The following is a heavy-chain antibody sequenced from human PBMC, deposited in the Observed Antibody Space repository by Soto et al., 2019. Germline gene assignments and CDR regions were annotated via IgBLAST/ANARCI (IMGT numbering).Heavy chain of an antibody. CDR2: INHSGST. CDR1: GGSFSGYY. J-gene: IGHJ4*02. CDR3: ARRSKHYYGSGSYLDYFDY. D-gene: IGHD3-10*01. Sequence: QVQLQQWGAGLLKPSETLSLTCAVYGGSFSGYYWSWIRQPPGKGLEWIGEINHSGSTNYNPSLMSRVTISVDTSKNQFSLKLSSVTAADTAVYYCARRSKHYYGSGSYLDYFDYWGQGTLVTVSS. V-gene: IGHV4-34*01.